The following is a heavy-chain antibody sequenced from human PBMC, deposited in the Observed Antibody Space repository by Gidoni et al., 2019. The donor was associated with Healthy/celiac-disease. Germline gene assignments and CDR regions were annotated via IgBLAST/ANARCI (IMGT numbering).Heavy chain of an antibody. J-gene: IGHJ6*02. CDR3: ARQYSSSRHTYYYGMDV. Sequence: QLQLQESGPGLVKPSETLSLTCTVSGGSISSSSYYWGWIRQPPGKGLEWIGSIYYSGITYYNPYLKSRVTISVDTSKNQFSLKLRSVTAADTAVYYCARQYSSSRHTYYYGMDVWGQGTTVTVSS. CDR2: IYYSGIT. CDR1: GGSISSSSYY. D-gene: IGHD6-13*01. V-gene: IGHV4-39*01.